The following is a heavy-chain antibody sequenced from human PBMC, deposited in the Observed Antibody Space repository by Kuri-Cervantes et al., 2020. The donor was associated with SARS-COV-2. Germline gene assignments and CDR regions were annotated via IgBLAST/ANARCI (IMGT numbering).Heavy chain of an antibody. CDR2: ISGSGGST. J-gene: IGHJ3*02. CDR1: GFTFEDYA. D-gene: IGHD1-1*01. Sequence: GESLKISCAASGFTFEDYAMHWVRQAPGKGLEWVSAISGSGGSTYCADSVKGRFTISRDNSKNTLYLQMNSLRAEDTAVYYCARDPNDWAFDIWGQGTMVTVSS. V-gene: IGHV3-23*01. CDR3: ARDPNDWAFDI.